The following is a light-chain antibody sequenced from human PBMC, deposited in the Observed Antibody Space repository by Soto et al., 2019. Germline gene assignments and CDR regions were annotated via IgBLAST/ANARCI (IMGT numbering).Light chain of an antibody. V-gene: IGKV1-5*03. CDR2: KAP. J-gene: IGKJ2*01. CDR3: QQYSSYPWT. CDR1: QSISSW. Sequence: DIQMTQSPSTLSAVVGDRVTVTCRASQSISSWLAWYQQKPGKAPKLLIYKAPRLESGVPSKFSGSGSGTEFTLTISSLQPDDFATYYCQQYSSYPWTFGQGTKLEI.